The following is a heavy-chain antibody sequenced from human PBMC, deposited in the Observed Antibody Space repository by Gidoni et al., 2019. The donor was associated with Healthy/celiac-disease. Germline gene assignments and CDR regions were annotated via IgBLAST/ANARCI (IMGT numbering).Heavy chain of an antibody. J-gene: IGHJ4*02. Sequence: EVQLVESGGGLVQHGRSLSLSCSASGFTFDDYAMHWVRQAPGKGLEWVSGNSWNSGSIGYVVSVKVRFTISRDNAKNSLYLQMNSLRAEDTALYYCAKSYSSGLGGFDYWGQGTLVTVSS. CDR2: NSWNSGSI. D-gene: IGHD6-19*01. CDR1: GFTFDDYA. V-gene: IGHV3-9*01. CDR3: AKSYSSGLGGFDY.